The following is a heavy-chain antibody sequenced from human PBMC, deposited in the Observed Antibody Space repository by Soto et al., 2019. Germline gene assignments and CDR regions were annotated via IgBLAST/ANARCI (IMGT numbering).Heavy chain of an antibody. J-gene: IGHJ5*02. CDR3: TKGRKIFGVVIDP. V-gene: IGHV3-15*01. Sequence: GGSLRLSCAASGFTFSNALMSWVRQAPVKGLEWVGRIKSKTDGGTTDYAAPVKGRFTISRDDSKNTLYLQMNSLKTEDTAVYYCTKGRKIFGVVIDPGRKGTLVRVYS. CDR2: IKSKTDGGTT. CDR1: GFTFSNAL. D-gene: IGHD3-3*01.